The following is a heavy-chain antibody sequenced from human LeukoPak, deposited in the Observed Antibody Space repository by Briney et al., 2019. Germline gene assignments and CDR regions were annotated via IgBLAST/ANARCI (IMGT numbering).Heavy chain of an antibody. CDR1: GDSISSDDYY. D-gene: IGHD2-2*01. CDR2: IYYSGST. CDR3: ARVSDCSSTTCLFDY. V-gene: IGHV4-30-4*01. Sequence: SQTLSLTCTVSGDSISSDDYYWSWIRQPPGTGLEWIGYIYYSGSTYYNPSLESRVTISVDTSKNQFSLKLSSVTAADTAVYYCARVSDCSSTTCLFDYWGQGTLVTVSS. J-gene: IGHJ4*02.